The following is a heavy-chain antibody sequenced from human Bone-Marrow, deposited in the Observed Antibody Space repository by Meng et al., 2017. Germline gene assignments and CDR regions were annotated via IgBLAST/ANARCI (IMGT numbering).Heavy chain of an antibody. CDR1: GYTLTDYY. J-gene: IGHJ4*02. CDR2: INPNTGGT. V-gene: IGHV1-2*02. D-gene: IGHD2-21*01. Sequence: ASVKVSCKASGYTLTDYYIHWVRQAPGQGLEWMGWINPNTGGTKYTQKFQGRVTMTRDTSISTAYVELSGLRSDDTAVYYCARDENISLGKLFGDYWGQGTLVTVSS. CDR3: ARDENISLGKLFGDY.